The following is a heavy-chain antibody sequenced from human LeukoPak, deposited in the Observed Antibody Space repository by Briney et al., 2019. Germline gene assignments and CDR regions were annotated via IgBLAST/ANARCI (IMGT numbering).Heavy chain of an antibody. CDR3: ARGNEYTWWQ. CDR1: DGSIKTNYW. Sequence: PSETLSLTCTVSDGSIKTNYWWTWVRQPPGKGLEWIGETWHSGSSTNYNPSLKSRVTISVDKPKSQFSLKLASVTAADTAIYYCARGNEYTWWQWSQGTLVTVSS. J-gene: IGHJ4*02. CDR2: TWHSGSST. V-gene: IGHV4-4*02. D-gene: IGHD2-15*01.